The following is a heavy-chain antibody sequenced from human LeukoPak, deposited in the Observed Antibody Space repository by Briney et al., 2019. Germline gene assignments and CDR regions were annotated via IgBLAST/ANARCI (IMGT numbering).Heavy chain of an antibody. J-gene: IGHJ4*02. CDR1: GFTFSSYG. CDR3: AKELGGYDFYFDY. V-gene: IGHV3-30*18. D-gene: IGHD5-12*01. Sequence: PGRSLRLSCAASGFTFSSYGMHWVRQAPGKGLEWVAVISYDGSNKYYADSVKGRFTISRDNSKNTLYLQMNSLRAEDTAVYYCAKELGGYDFYFDYWGQGTVVTVSS. CDR2: ISYDGSNK.